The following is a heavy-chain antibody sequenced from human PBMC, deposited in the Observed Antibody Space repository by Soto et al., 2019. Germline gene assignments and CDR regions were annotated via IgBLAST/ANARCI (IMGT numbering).Heavy chain of an antibody. D-gene: IGHD3-16*01. Sequence: GSVKVSFKASGYPFTSYAMHLVRQAPGQRLEWMGWINAGNGNTKYSQKFQGRVTITRDTSASTAYMELSSLRSEDTAVYYCARWGGDGNFDYWGQGTMVTVSS. J-gene: IGHJ4*02. CDR2: INAGNGNT. CDR1: GYPFTSYA. CDR3: ARWGGDGNFDY. V-gene: IGHV1-3*01.